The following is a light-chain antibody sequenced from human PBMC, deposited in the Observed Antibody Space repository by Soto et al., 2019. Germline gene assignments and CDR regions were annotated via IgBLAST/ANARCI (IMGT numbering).Light chain of an antibody. CDR1: DSNIGSNS. Sequence: QSPRTQPPSASGTAGQVVTISCSGGDSNIGSNSVYWYQHLPRMAPKLLIYYNNQRPSGVPDRFSGSRSGTSASLAIVGLRSEDEAVYYCAAWDASLSACVFGNGTKVTVL. J-gene: IGLJ1*01. CDR2: YNN. CDR3: AAWDASLSACV. V-gene: IGLV1-47*02.